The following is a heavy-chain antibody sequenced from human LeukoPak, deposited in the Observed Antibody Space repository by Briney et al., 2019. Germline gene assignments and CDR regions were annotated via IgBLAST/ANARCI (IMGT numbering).Heavy chain of an antibody. V-gene: IGHV1-69*05. CDR1: GGTFSSYA. D-gene: IGHD3-22*01. J-gene: IGHJ4*02. Sequence: ASVKVSCKASGGTFSSYAISWVRQAPGQGLEWMGGIIPIFGTANYAQKFQGRVTITTDESTSTAYMGLSSLRSEDTAVYYCASPDPYYYDSSGYYARPFDYWGQGTLVTVSS. CDR3: ASPDPYYYDSSGYYARPFDY. CDR2: IIPIFGTA.